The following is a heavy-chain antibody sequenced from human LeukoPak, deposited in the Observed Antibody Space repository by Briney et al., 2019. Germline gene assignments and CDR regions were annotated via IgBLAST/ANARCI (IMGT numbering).Heavy chain of an antibody. CDR2: INHSGST. J-gene: IGHJ6*03. CDR1: GGSFSGYY. Sequence: SETLSLTCAVYGGSFSGYYWSWIRQPPGKGLEWIGEINHSGSTNYNPSLKSRVTISVDTSKNQFSLKLSSVTAADTAVYYCARVTSCSGGSCYSYYYYMDVWGKGTTVTVSS. CDR3: ARVTSCSGGSCYSYYYYMDV. D-gene: IGHD2-15*01. V-gene: IGHV4-34*01.